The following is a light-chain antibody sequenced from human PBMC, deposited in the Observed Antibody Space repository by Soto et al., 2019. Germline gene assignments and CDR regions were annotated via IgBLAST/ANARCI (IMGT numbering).Light chain of an antibody. CDR3: XXXXSXPXT. Sequence: DIQMTQSPSTLSASVGDRVTITCRASQSISSWLAWYQQKPGKAPKLLIYKASSLESGVPSRFSGSGSGTEFTLTXXXXQPXDXXXXXXXXXXSXPXTFGQGTKLEIK. CDR2: KAS. J-gene: IGKJ2*01. CDR1: QSISSW. V-gene: IGKV1-5*03.